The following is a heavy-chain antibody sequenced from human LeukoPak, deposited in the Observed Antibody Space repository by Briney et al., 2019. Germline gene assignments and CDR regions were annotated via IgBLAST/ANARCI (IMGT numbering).Heavy chain of an antibody. CDR2: ISYDGSNK. J-gene: IGHJ6*02. Sequence: GGSLRLSCAASGFTFSSYAMHWVRQAPGKGLEWVAVISYDGSNKYYADSVKGRFTISRDNSKNTLYLQMNSLRAEDTAVYYCARWPSRGRALYYYGMDVWGQGTTVTVSS. CDR1: GFTFSSYA. V-gene: IGHV3-30-3*01. CDR3: ARWPSRGRALYYYGMDV. D-gene: IGHD6-19*01.